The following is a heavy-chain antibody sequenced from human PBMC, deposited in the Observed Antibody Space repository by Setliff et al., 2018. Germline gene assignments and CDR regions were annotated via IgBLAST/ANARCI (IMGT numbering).Heavy chain of an antibody. J-gene: IGHJ4*02. CDR1: GDSISTDY. CDR2: IYYSGTT. D-gene: IGHD1-26*01. Sequence: SSETLSLTCTVSGDSISTDYWSWIRQPPGKGLEWIGCIYYSGTTTYNPSLRSRVTMSVDTSKSQFSLDLTSVTAADTAVYFCARGLLGASRTGLVYWGQGTLVTVSS. CDR3: ARGLLGASRTGLVY. V-gene: IGHV4-59*01.